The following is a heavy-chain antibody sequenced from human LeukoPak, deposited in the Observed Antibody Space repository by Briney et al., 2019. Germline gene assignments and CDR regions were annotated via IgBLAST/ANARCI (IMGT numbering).Heavy chain of an antibody. D-gene: IGHD3-22*01. CDR1: GNSVSNNY. Sequence: GGSLRLSCGSSGNSVSNNYMGCVRQAPAKGLECGAGIYDRGKTYYGGSVKDRFIISRDSSRDSLFLEMDSLGVEDTGGDYFARGGYDMFLWGQGTTVTVSS. CDR2: IYDRGKT. V-gene: IGHV3-66*01. J-gene: IGHJ6*02. CDR3: ARGGYDMFL.